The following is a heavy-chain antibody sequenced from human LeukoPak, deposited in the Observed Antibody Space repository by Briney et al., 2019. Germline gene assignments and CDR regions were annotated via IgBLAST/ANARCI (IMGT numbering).Heavy chain of an antibody. Sequence: GGSLRLSCAASGFTFRSYSMNWVRQAPGKGLEWVSSISSSSRYIYYADSVKGRFTISRDNAKNSLYLQMNSLRAEDTAVYYCARLESTSACFDYWGQGTLVTVSS. CDR3: ARLESTSACFDY. J-gene: IGHJ4*02. CDR1: GFTFRSYS. V-gene: IGHV3-21*01. CDR2: ISSSSRYI. D-gene: IGHD2-2*01.